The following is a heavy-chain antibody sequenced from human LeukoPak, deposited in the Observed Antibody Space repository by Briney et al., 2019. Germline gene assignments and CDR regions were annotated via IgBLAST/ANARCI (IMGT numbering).Heavy chain of an antibody. CDR1: GFIFSNYA. Sequence: GGSQRLSCAASGFIFSNYAMSWVRRAPGKGLEWVSVVSASGGSTDYADSVKGRFTMSRDNSRNTLYLQMNSLRAEDTAVYYCAPDLRGSAWSLDYWGQGTLVTVSS. J-gene: IGHJ4*02. D-gene: IGHD6-13*01. CDR3: APDLRGSAWSLDY. CDR2: VSASGGST. V-gene: IGHV3-23*01.